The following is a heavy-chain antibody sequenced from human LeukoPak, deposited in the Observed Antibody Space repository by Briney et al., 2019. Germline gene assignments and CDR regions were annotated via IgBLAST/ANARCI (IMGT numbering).Heavy chain of an antibody. Sequence: SETLSLTCTVSGGSISSGAYYWSWIRQAPGKGLEWIGYIYHGGNTYYNPSLKSRLTMSVDRSKNQFSLKLTSVTAADTAVYYCARHGGWNSSWRFDYWGQGTLVTVSS. CDR2: IYHGGNT. CDR3: ARHGGWNSSWRFDY. J-gene: IGHJ4*02. D-gene: IGHD6-13*01. V-gene: IGHV4-30-2*01. CDR1: GGSISSGAYY.